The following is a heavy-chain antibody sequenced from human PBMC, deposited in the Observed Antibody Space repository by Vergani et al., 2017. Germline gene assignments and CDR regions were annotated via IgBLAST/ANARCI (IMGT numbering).Heavy chain of an antibody. J-gene: IGHJ4*02. V-gene: IGHV3-30*18. D-gene: IGHD4-17*01. Sequence: QVQLVESGGGVVQPGRSLRLSCAASGFTFSSYGMHWVRQAPGKGLEWVAVISYDGSNKYYADSVKGRFTISRDNSKNTLYLQMNSLRAEDTAVYYCANNYGDYRSFSPFDYWGQGTLVTVSS. CDR2: ISYDGSNK. CDR1: GFTFSSYG. CDR3: ANNYGDYRSFSPFDY.